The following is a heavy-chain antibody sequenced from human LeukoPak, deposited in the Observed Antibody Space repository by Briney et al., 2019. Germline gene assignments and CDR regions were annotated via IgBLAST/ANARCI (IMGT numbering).Heavy chain of an antibody. CDR2: INTDGSTT. J-gene: IGHJ5*02. CDR3: AKETLRFGELVQDFA. CDR1: GFTFSSYW. D-gene: IGHD3-10*01. V-gene: IGHV3-74*03. Sequence: GGSLRLSCAASGFTFSSYWMHWVRQAPGKGLVWVSRINTDGSTTAYADSVKGRFTISRDNAKNTLYLEMNSLRAEDTAVYYCAKETLRFGELVQDFAWGQGTLVTVSS.